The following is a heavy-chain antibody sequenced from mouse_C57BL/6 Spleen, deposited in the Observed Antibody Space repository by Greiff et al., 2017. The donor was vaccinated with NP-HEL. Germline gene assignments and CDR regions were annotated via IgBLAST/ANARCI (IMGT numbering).Heavy chain of an antibody. J-gene: IGHJ1*03. CDR1: GYTFTSYW. Sequence: QVQLQQPGAELVKPGASVKLSCKASGYTFTSYWMHWVKQRPGQGLEWIGMIHPNSGSTNYNEKFKSKATLTVDKSSSTAYMQLSSLTSEDSAVYYCARTPPYYGSSHWYFDVWGTGTTVTVSS. V-gene: IGHV1-64*01. CDR2: IHPNSGST. D-gene: IGHD1-1*01. CDR3: ARTPPYYGSSHWYFDV.